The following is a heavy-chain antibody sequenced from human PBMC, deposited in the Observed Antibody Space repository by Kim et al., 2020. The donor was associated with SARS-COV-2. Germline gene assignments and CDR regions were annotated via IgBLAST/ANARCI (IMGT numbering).Heavy chain of an antibody. CDR1: GFTFSRDA. D-gene: IGHD4-17*01. J-gene: IGHJ6*02. CDR3: AKEVGRWGDYGEFYYYGMDV. Sequence: GGSLRLSCAASGFTFSRDAMHWVRQAPGKGLEWVAIISYDGSASYYADSVQGRFTISRDNFKKTLYLQMNSLIAEDTAVYYCAKEVGRWGDYGEFYYYGMDVWGQGTPVTVSS. CDR2: ISYDGSAS. V-gene: IGHV3-30*18.